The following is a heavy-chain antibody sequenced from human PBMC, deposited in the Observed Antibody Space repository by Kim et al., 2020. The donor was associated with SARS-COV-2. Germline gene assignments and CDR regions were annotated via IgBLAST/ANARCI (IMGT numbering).Heavy chain of an antibody. D-gene: IGHD5-12*01. V-gene: IGHV4-59*01. J-gene: IGHJ4*02. CDR2: IYYSGST. CDR3: ASGRDGYNFDY. CDR1: GGSISSYY. Sequence: SETLSLTCTVSGGSISSYYWSWIRQPPGKGLEWIGYIYYSGSTNYNPSLKSRVTISVDTSKNQFSLKLSSVTAADTAVYYCASGRDGYNFDYWGQGTLVTVSS.